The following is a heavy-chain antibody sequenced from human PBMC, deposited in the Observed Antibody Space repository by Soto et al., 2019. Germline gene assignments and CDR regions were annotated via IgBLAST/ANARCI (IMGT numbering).Heavy chain of an antibody. J-gene: IGHJ5*02. CDR1: GGSISSYY. V-gene: IGHV4-59*01. CDR2: IYYSGST. CDR3: ARNQVPAAFLGWFDP. D-gene: IGHD2-2*01. Sequence: PSETLSLTCTVSGGSISSYYWSWIRQPPGKGLEWIGYIYYSGSTNYNPSLKSRVTISVDTSKNQFSLKLSSVTAADTAVYYWARNQVPAAFLGWFDPWAREPWSP.